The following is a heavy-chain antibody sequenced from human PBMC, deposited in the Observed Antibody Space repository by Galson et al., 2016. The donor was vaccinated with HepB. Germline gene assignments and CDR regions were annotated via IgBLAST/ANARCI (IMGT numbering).Heavy chain of an antibody. CDR1: GYNFTHYA. CDR3: ARDRRGGGSGSFYPLDY. V-gene: IGHV1-3*04. CDR2: INTDYGNT. D-gene: IGHD3-10*01. Sequence: SVKVSCKASGYNFTHYALHWVRQAPGQRPEWMGWINTDYGNTKYSQKFQDRLTITRDTSATAANLELSSLRSEDTAGYYCARDRRGGGSGSFYPLDYWGQGTLVTVSS. J-gene: IGHJ4*02.